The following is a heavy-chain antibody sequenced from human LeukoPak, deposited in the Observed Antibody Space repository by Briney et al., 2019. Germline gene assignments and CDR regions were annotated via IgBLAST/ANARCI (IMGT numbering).Heavy chain of an antibody. V-gene: IGHV1-69*04. D-gene: IGHD1-26*01. CDR1: GGTFSSYA. CDR3: ARDPSSVEWPFTSYYFDY. Sequence: SVKVSCKASGGTFSSYAISWVRQAPGQGLEWMGRIIPILGIANYAQKFQGRVTITADKSTSTAYMELSSLRSEDTAVYYCARDPSSVEWPFTSYYFDYWGQGTLVTVSS. CDR2: IIPILGIA. J-gene: IGHJ4*02.